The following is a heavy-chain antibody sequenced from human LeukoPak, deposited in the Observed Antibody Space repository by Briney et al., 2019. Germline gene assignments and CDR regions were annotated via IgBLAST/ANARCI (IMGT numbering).Heavy chain of an antibody. CDR3: ARGGNYNFDY. D-gene: IGHD3-16*01. V-gene: IGHV4-59*01. Sequence: SETLSLTCTVSGASISSYYWSWIRQPPGKGLEWIDSGSTNYNPSLKSRVTISVDTSKNQFSLNLRPVTAADTAVYYCARGGNYNFDYWGQGTLVTVSS. CDR1: GASISSYY. J-gene: IGHJ4*02. CDR2: SGST.